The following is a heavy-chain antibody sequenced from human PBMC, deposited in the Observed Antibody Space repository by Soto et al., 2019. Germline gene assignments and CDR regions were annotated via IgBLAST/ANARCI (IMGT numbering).Heavy chain of an antibody. CDR3: ARYIGYCSDGSCYSEDYYYYMDV. J-gene: IGHJ6*03. CDR1: GFTVSSNY. CDR2: IYSGGST. Sequence: PGGSLRLSCAASGFTVSSNYMSWVRQAPGKGLEWVSVIYSGGSTYYADSVKGRFTISRDNSKNTLYLQMNSLRAEDTAVYYCARYIGYCSDGSCYSEDYYYYMDVWGKGTTVTVSS. V-gene: IGHV3-66*01. D-gene: IGHD2-15*01.